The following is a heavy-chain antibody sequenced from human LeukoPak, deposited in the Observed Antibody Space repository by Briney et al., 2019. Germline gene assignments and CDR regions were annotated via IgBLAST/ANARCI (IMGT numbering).Heavy chain of an antibody. Sequence: ASVKVSCKASGYTFTGYYMHWVRQAPGQGLEWMGWINPNSGGTNYAQKFQGRVTMTRDTSISTAYMELSRLRSDDTAVYYCARVTPARGFLEWFLDYWGQGTLVTVSS. J-gene: IGHJ4*02. CDR3: ARVTPARGFLEWFLDY. CDR2: INPNSGGT. V-gene: IGHV1-2*02. D-gene: IGHD3-3*01. CDR1: GYTFTGYY.